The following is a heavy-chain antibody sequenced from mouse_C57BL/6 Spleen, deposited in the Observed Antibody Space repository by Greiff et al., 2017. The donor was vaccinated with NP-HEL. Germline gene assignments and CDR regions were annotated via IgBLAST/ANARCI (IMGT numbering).Heavy chain of an antibody. CDR3: AREGGSYYFYFDY. V-gene: IGHV3-6*01. CDR1: GYSITRGYY. CDR2: ISYDGSN. Sequence: EVKLPESGPGLVKPSQSLSLTCSVTGYSITRGYYWNWIRQFPGNKLEWMGYISYDGSNNYNPSLKNRISITRDTSKNQFFLKLNSVTTEDTATYYCAREGGSYYFYFDYWGQGTTLTVSS. J-gene: IGHJ2*01. D-gene: IGHD1-1*01.